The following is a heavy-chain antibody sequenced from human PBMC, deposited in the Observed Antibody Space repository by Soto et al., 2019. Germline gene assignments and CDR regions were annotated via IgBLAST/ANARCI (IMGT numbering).Heavy chain of an antibody. V-gene: IGHV3-7*01. CDR3: ARATCSSSNCYAVYFDS. J-gene: IGHJ4*02. CDR2: IKQDGSKK. D-gene: IGHD2-2*01. Sequence: LRLSCVASGFTFSSYWMSWVRQAPGKGLEWVANIKQDGSKKYYVDSVKGRFTISRDNAKNSLYLEMNSLRAEDTAVYYCARATCSSSNCYAVYFDSWGQGTLVTVSS. CDR1: GFTFSSYW.